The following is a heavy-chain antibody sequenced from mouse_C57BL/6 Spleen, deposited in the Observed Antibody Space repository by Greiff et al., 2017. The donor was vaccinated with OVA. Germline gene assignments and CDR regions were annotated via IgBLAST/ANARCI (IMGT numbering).Heavy chain of an antibody. CDR3: ARRNYDYADY. Sequence: QVQLQQPGAELVKPGASVKLSCKASGYTFTSYWMQWVKQRPGQGLEWIGEIDPSDSYTNYNQKFKGKATLTVDPSSSTAYMQLSSLASEDSAVYYCARRNYDYADYWGQGTTLTVSS. J-gene: IGHJ2*01. CDR1: GYTFTSYW. CDR2: IDPSDSYT. V-gene: IGHV1-50*01. D-gene: IGHD2-4*01.